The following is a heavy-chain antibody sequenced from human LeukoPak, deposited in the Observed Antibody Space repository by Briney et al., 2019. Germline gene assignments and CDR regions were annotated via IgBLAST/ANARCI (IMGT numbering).Heavy chain of an antibody. V-gene: IGHV3-66*02. Sequence: GGSLRLSCAASGFTVSSNYMRWVRQAPGKGLEWVSIIYSSGNKYYADSVKDRFTISRDNSKNTMYLQMNSLRTEDTAVYYCARRRSSSWGIDYWGQGTLVTVAS. CDR2: IYSSGNK. D-gene: IGHD6-13*01. J-gene: IGHJ4*02. CDR3: ARRRSSSWGIDY. CDR1: GFTVSSNY.